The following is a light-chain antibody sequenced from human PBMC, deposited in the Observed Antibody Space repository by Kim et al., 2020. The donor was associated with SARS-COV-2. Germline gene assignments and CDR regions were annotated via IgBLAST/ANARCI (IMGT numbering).Light chain of an antibody. V-gene: IGLV2-14*04. CDR2: DVN. J-gene: IGLJ3*02. CDR1: SSDVGGYIH. CDR3: SSFTSIGTWV. Sequence: GQSSPISCPGTSSDVGGYIHVSWYQQHPGKAPKLIIYDVNKRPSGASDRFSGSKSANTASLTISGLQAEDEAEYYCSSFTSIGTWVFGGGTKLTVL.